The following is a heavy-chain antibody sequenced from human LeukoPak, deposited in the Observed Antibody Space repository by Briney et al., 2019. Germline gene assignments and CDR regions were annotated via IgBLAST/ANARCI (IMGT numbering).Heavy chain of an antibody. CDR3: ESARGAFDV. V-gene: IGHV3-23*01. CDR1: GFTFSNYA. Sequence: GGSLRLSCAASGFTFSNYAMSWVRQAPGKGLEWVSSITGSAYSTYYADSVKGRFTISRDNSKNTLYLQMNSLRVEDTAVYYCESARGAFDVWGQGTMVTVSS. D-gene: IGHD3-10*01. J-gene: IGHJ3*01. CDR2: ITGSAYST.